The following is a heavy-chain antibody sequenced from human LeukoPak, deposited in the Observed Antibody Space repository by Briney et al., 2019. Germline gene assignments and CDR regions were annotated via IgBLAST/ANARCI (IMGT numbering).Heavy chain of an antibody. D-gene: IGHD2-15*01. V-gene: IGHV3-74*01. CDR1: GFSVNNYW. CDR3: AKVRYCSGVNCYPDDN. Sequence: GGSLRLSCAASGFSVNNYWMHWVRQAPGKGLVWVSRINIDGSITNYADSVKGRFTISRDNSKNMLYLEMNSLSTEDTAVYYCAKVRYCSGVNCYPDDNWGQGTLVTVSS. J-gene: IGHJ4*02. CDR2: INIDGSIT.